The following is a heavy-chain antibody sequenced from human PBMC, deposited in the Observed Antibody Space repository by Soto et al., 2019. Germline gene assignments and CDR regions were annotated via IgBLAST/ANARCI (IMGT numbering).Heavy chain of an antibody. D-gene: IGHD3-22*01. CDR2: INPSGGST. J-gene: IGHJ4*02. Sequence: QVQLVQSGAEVKKPGASVKVSCKASGYTFTSYYMHWVRQAPGQGLEWMGIINPSGGSTSYAQKFQGRVTMTRDTSTSTVYMELSSLRSEDTAVYYCARAGCYYDSSGYYYVGGFDYWGQGTLVTVSS. CDR3: ARAGCYYDSSGYYYVGGFDY. V-gene: IGHV1-46*01. CDR1: GYTFTSYY.